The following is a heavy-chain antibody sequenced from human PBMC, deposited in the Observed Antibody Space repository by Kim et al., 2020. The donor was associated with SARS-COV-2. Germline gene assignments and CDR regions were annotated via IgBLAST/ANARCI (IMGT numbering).Heavy chain of an antibody. Sequence: SETLSLTCTVSGGSISSYYWSWIRQPPGKGLEWIGYIYYSGSTNYNPSLKSRVTISVDTSKNQFSLKLSSVTAADTAVYYCARFSGGVRGVMFHYYYYGMDVWGQGTTVTVSS. CDR3: ARFSGGVRGVMFHYYYYGMDV. D-gene: IGHD3-10*01. CDR2: IYYSGST. J-gene: IGHJ6*02. V-gene: IGHV4-59*01. CDR1: GGSISSYY.